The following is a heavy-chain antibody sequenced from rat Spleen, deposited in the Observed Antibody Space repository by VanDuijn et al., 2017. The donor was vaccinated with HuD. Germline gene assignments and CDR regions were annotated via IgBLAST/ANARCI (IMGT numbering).Heavy chain of an antibody. CDR2: IDTDGSNT. CDR1: GFTFNNDW. CDR3: TTGRDY. Sequence: EVQLVESGGGLVHPGRSLKLSCVASGFTFNNDWMTWIRQAPGKGLEWISSIDTDGSNTYYSDSVKGRFTISRDNAKSSLYLQMDSLRSEDTATYYCTTGRDYWGQGVMVTVSS. V-gene: IGHV5-31*01. J-gene: IGHJ2*01. D-gene: IGHD5-1*01.